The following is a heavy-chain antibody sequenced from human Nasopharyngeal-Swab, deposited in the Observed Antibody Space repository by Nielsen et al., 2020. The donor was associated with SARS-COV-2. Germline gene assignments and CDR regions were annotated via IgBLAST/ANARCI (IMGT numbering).Heavy chain of an antibody. Sequence: PGKGLEWIGYIYYSGSTNYNPSLKSRVTISVDTSKNQFSLRLISVTAADTAVYYCAREDASPTAFFDSWGQGMLVTVSS. CDR3: AREDASPTAFFDS. V-gene: IGHV4-59*13. J-gene: IGHJ4*02. D-gene: IGHD6-6*01. CDR2: IYYSGST.